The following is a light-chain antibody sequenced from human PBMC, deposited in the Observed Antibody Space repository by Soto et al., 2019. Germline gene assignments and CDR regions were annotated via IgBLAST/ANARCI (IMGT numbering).Light chain of an antibody. V-gene: IGKV1-9*01. CDR1: QGISSY. Sequence: DIPLTQSPSFLSASIGDRVTITCRASQGISSYLAWYQQTPGRAPKLLIYASSILQSGVPSRFSGSGSGTEFTLTISSLQPEDFATYYCQQLNTFPVTFGQGTRL. J-gene: IGKJ5*01. CDR3: QQLNTFPVT. CDR2: ASS.